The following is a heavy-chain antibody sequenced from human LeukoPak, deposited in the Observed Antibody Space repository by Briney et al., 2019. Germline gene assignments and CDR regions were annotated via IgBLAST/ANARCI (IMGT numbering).Heavy chain of an antibody. CDR2: ISYDGSNK. J-gene: IGHJ4*02. V-gene: IGHV3-30*04. Sequence: PGRSLRLSCAASGFTFSSYAMHWVRQAPGKGLEWVAVISYDGSNKYYADSVKGRFTISRDNSKNTLYLQMNSLRAEDTAVYYCAREGIGWLAYFDYWGQGTLVTVSS. CDR3: AREGIGWLAYFDY. D-gene: IGHD6-19*01. CDR1: GFTFSSYA.